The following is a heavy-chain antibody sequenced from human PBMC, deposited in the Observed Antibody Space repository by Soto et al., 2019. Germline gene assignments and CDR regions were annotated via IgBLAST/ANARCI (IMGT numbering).Heavy chain of an antibody. D-gene: IGHD3-9*01. J-gene: IGHJ4*02. Sequence: ASVKVSCKASGYTFTSYAMHWVRQAPGQRLEWMGWINAGNGNTKYAQKFQGRVTITRDTSASTAYMELRSLRSDDTAVYYCAREVYYDILTGYQYYFDYWGQGTLVTVSS. V-gene: IGHV1-3*01. CDR3: AREVYYDILTGYQYYFDY. CDR2: INAGNGNT. CDR1: GYTFTSYA.